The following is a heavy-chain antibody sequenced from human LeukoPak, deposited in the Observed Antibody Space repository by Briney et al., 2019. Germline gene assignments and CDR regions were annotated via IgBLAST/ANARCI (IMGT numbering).Heavy chain of an antibody. CDR3: ARGGHDSVTMIVVAAYYFDY. CDR1: GFTFSSYW. V-gene: IGHV3-7*01. D-gene: IGHD3-22*01. CDR2: IKQDGSEK. Sequence: GGSLRLSCAASGFTFSSYWMSWVRQAPGKGLEWVANIKQDGSEKYYVDSVKGRFTISRDNAKNSLYLQMNGLRAEDTAVYYCARGGHDSVTMIVVAAYYFDYWGQGTLVTVSS. J-gene: IGHJ4*02.